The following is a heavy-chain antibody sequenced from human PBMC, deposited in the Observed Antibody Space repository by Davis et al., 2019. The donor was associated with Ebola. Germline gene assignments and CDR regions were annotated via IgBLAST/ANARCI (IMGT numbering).Heavy chain of an antibody. CDR1: GYSFTNYW. D-gene: IGHD3-22*01. V-gene: IGHV5-51*01. CDR3: ARRGYYYDSSGYHGGAFDI. Sequence: GESLKISCKGSGYSFTNYWIGWVRQMPGKGLEWMGIIYPGDSDTRYSPSFQGQVTISADKSISTAYLQWSSLKASDTAMYYCARRGYYYDSSGYHGGAFDIWGQGTMVTVSS. J-gene: IGHJ3*02. CDR2: IYPGDSDT.